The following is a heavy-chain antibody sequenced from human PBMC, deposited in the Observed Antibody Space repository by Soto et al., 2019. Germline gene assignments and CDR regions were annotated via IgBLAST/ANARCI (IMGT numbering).Heavy chain of an antibody. CDR1: GYTFTGYY. D-gene: IGHD3-3*01. CDR3: ARDHSYYDFGSGPDY. V-gene: IGHV1-2*04. CDR2: INPNSGGT. Sequence: ASVKVSCKASGYTFTGYYMHWVRQAPGQGLEWMGWINPNSGGTNYAQKFQGWVTMTRDTSISTAYMELSRLRSDDTAVYYCARDHSYYDFGSGPDYWGQGTLVTVSS. J-gene: IGHJ4*02.